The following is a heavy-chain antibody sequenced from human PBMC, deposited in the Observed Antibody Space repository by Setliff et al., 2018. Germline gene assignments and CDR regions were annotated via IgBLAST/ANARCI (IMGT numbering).Heavy chain of an antibody. CDR3: VRTSTGRYFDL. J-gene: IGHJ2*01. D-gene: IGHD2-2*01. CDR1: DFSVGSVYY. Sequence: SETLSLTCAVSDFSVGSVYYWGWIRQPPGRGLEWIANIYYSGTTHYSPSFQSRVTMSVDTSKNQFSLNLSSVTAADTALYYCVRTSTGRYFDLWGRGTLVTVSS. V-gene: IGHV4-38-2*01. CDR2: IYYSGTT.